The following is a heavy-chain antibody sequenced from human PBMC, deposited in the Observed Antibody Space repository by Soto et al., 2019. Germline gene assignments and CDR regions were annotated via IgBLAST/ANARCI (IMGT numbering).Heavy chain of an antibody. V-gene: IGHV4-34*01. CDR3: ARVERGTATTVVDAFDI. CDR2: MSHSGGT. D-gene: IGHD1-1*01. J-gene: IGHJ3*02. Sequence: SETLSLTCAVYGGFVTSGSYYWSWIRQPPGKGLEWIGEMSHSGGTHFSPSLKSRVTISVDTSKNQFTLKMSSVTAADTALYYCARVERGTATTVVDAFDIWGPGTMVTVSS. CDR1: GGFVTSGSYY.